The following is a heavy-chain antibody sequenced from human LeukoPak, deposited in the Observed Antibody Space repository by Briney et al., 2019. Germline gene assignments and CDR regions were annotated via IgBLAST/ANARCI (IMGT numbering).Heavy chain of an antibody. CDR2: INHSGST. D-gene: IGHD4-17*01. CDR1: GGSFSGYY. V-gene: IGHV4-34*01. J-gene: IGHJ3*02. Sequence: PSETLSLTCAVCGGSFSGYYWSWIRRPPGKGLEWIGEINHSGSTNYNPSLKSRVTISVDTSKNQFSLKLSSVTAADTAVYYCARGQFYGDYSFDAFDIWGQGTMVTVSS. CDR3: ARGQFYGDYSFDAFDI.